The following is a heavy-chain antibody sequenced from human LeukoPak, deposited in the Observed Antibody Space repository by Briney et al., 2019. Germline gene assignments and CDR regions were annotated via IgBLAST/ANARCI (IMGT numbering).Heavy chain of an antibody. CDR3: ARGRTVTRGRDGNPYYFDY. CDR2: IIPIFGTA. D-gene: IGHD4-17*01. CDR1: GGTFSSYA. Sequence: SVKVSCKASGGTFSSYAISWVRQAPGQGLEWMGGIIPIFGTANYAQKFQGRVTITADESTSTAYMELSSVRSEDTAVYYCARGRTVTRGRDGNPYYFDYWGQGTLATVSS. V-gene: IGHV1-69*13. J-gene: IGHJ4*02.